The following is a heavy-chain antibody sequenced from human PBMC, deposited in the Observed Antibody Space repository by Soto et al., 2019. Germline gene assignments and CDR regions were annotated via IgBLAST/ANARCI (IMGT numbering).Heavy chain of an antibody. CDR3: ERDIDYYDSSGCQDY. J-gene: IGHJ4*02. CDR2: INTRGNII. Sequence: GSHRLACAASGLIVCRYEVTGVRQAPGKGLEWVSYINTRGNIIPYADSVKGRFTISRDNVENSPYLPMNSLRAEDTAVYYCERDIDYYDSSGCQDYWGQGPLVTGSS. V-gene: IGHV3-48*03. CDR1: GLIVCRYE. D-gene: IGHD3-22*01.